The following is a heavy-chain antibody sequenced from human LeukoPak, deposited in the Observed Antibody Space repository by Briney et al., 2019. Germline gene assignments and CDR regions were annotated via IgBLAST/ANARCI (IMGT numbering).Heavy chain of an antibody. D-gene: IGHD3-22*01. Sequence: PGGSLRLSCTASGFSFGSYWMNWVRQAPGKGLEWLANVKEDGSKIYYLDSVKGRFTISRDNAKNSLYLQMDSLRAADTGVYYCARDPGRQYSSVADVWGQGTTVTVS. V-gene: IGHV3-7*03. J-gene: IGHJ6*02. CDR1: GFSFGSYW. CDR3: ARDPGRQYSSVADV. CDR2: VKEDGSKI.